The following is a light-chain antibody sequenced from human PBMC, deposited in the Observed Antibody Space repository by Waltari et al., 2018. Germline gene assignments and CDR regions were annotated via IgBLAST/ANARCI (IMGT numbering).Light chain of an antibody. CDR1: RIDRRA. V-gene: IGLV3-21*02. CDR3: QVWDDNSDHWV. J-gene: IGLJ3*02. Sequence: SYVLTQSPSVSVAPGQTATIACGGDRIDRRAVHWYHQKPGQAPVLVVYDDTDRPPWSSEGFSGSNSGNTATLTISRVEAGDEADYYCQVWDDNSDHWVFGGGTKLTVL. CDR2: DDT.